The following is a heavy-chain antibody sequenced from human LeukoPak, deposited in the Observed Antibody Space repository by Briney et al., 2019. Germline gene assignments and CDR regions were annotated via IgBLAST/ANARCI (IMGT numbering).Heavy chain of an antibody. CDR3: ARRKGTYSSSWCVWFDP. D-gene: IGHD6-13*01. CDR2: INHSGST. CDR1: GGSFSGYY. V-gene: IGHV4-34*01. Sequence: SETLSLTCAVYGGSFSGYYWSWIRQPPGKGLEWIGEINHSGSTNYNPSLKSRVTISVDTSKNQFSLKLSSVTAADTAVYYCARRKGTYSSSWCVWFDPWGQGTLVTVSS. J-gene: IGHJ5*02.